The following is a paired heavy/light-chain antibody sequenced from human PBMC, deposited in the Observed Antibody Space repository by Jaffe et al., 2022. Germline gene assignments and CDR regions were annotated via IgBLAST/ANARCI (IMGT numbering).Light chain of an antibody. J-gene: IGLJ1*01. Sequence: QSVLTQPPSVSAAPGQKVTISCSGSSSNIGNNYVSWYQQLPGTAPKLLIYENNKRPSGIPDRFSGSKSGTSATLGITGLQTGDEADYYCGTWDNILSPEFVFGTGTKVTVL. CDR1: SSNIGNNY. CDR3: GTWDNILSPEFV. CDR2: ENN. V-gene: IGLV1-51*02.
Heavy chain of an antibody. CDR2: IRQDEPET. J-gene: IGHJ4*02. CDR1: GFTFSHYW. CDR3: ARDPRVFPNGFDYVYFDY. D-gene: IGHD5-12*01. V-gene: IGHV3-7*01. Sequence: EVQLVESGGGLVQPGGSLRLSCAASGFTFSHYWMTWVRQAPGKGLEWVANIRQDEPETYYVDSVKGRFTISRDNAKNSLYLQMNSLRAEDTAVYYCARDPRVFPNGFDYVYFDYWGQGTLVTVSS.